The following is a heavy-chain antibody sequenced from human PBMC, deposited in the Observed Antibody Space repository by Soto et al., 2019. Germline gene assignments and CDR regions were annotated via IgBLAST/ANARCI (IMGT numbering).Heavy chain of an antibody. J-gene: IGHJ6*02. Sequence: EVQLVESGGGLVKPGGSLRLSCAASGFTFSSYSMNWVRQAPGKGLEWVSSISSSSSYIHYADAVKGRFTISRDNAKNSLYLQMNGLRAEDTAVYYCARDRGYGGNYYYCAMDVWGQGTTVTVSS. CDR2: ISSSSSYI. D-gene: IGHD4-17*01. CDR1: GFTFSSYS. CDR3: ARDRGYGGNYYYCAMDV. V-gene: IGHV3-21*01.